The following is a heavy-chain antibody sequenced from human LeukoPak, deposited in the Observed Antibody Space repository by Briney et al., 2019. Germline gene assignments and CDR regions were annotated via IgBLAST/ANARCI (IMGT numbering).Heavy chain of an antibody. CDR2: FDPEDGET. V-gene: IGHV1-24*01. CDR1: GYTLTELS. Sequence: ASVKVSCKVSGYTLTELSMHWVRQAPGKGLEWMGGFDPEDGETIYAQKFQGGVTMTEDTSTDTAYMELSSLRSEDTAVYYCATAPILAYLYSSGWYTPFDYWGQGTLVTVSS. CDR3: ATAPILAYLYSSGWYTPFDY. J-gene: IGHJ4*02. D-gene: IGHD6-19*01.